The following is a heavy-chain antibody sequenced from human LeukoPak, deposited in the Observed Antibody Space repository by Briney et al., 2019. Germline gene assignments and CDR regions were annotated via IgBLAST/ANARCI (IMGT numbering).Heavy chain of an antibody. D-gene: IGHD3-10*01. V-gene: IGHV4-61*01. J-gene: IGHJ2*01. CDR3: AREITMVRGGFDL. CDR2: IYCSGST. CDR1: GGSVSSGSYY. Sequence: SETLSLTCTVSGGSVSSGSYYWSWIRQPPGKGLEWIGYIYCSGSTNYNPSLKSRVTISVDTSKNQFSLKLSSVTAADTAVYYCAREITMVRGGFDLWGRGTLVTVSS.